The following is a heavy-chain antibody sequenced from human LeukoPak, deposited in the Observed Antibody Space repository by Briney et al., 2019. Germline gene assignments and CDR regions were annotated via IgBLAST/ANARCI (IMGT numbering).Heavy chain of an antibody. D-gene: IGHD5-12*01. CDR2: IKQDGSEK. CDR1: GFTFSSNY. V-gene: IGHV3-7*03. J-gene: IGHJ3*02. Sequence: GGSLRLSCAASGFTFSSNYMSWVRQAPGKGLEWVANIKQDGSEKNYVDSVMGRFTISRDNSKNTLYLEMNSLRVDDTAVYYCAKTKITLILVANPLSGAFDMWGQGTLVTVSS. CDR3: AKTKITLILVANPLSGAFDM.